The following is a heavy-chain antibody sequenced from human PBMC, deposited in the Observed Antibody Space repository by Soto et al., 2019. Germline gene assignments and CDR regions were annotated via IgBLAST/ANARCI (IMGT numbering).Heavy chain of an antibody. CDR3: ARGGWFGELSPYYYYYMDV. CDR2: IYYSGST. D-gene: IGHD3-10*01. Sequence: SETLSLTCTVSGGSISSSSYYWGWIRQPPGKGLEWIGSIYYSGSTYYNPSLKSRVTISVDTSKNQFSLKLSSVTAADTAVYYCARGGWFGELSPYYYYYMDVWGKGTTVTVSS. CDR1: GGSISSSSYY. V-gene: IGHV4-39*01. J-gene: IGHJ6*03.